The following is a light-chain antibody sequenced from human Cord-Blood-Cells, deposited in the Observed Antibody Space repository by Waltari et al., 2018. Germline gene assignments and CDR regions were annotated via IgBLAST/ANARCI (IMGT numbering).Light chain of an antibody. CDR1: QSVSSY. CDR3: HQHSNWPLT. V-gene: IGKV3-11*01. Sequence: EIVLPQSPAPLSLSQGERATSPCRASQSVSSYLAWYQQKRGQTPRLCFYDASNRATGIPTSVSGSGSGTVFTRTISSLEPEDFAFYYSHQHSNWPLTFDGGTKLEIK. J-gene: IGKJ4*01. CDR2: DAS.